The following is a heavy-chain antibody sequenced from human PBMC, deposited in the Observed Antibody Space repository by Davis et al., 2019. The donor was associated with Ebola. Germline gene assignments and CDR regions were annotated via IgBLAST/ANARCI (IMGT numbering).Heavy chain of an antibody. Sequence: PGGSLRLSCKGSGYGFTSYWITWVRQMPGKGLEWMGRIDPSDSHTNYSPSFRGHVTISADKSISTAYLQWSSLKASDTAMYYCARARRYCSGGSCYPRDAFDIWGQGTMVTVSS. D-gene: IGHD2-15*01. CDR3: ARARRYCSGGSCYPRDAFDI. V-gene: IGHV5-10-1*01. CDR2: IDPSDSHT. CDR1: GYGFTSYW. J-gene: IGHJ3*02.